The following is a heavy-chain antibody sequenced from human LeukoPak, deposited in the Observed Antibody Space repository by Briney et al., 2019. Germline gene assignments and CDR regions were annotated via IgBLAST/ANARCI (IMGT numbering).Heavy chain of an antibody. D-gene: IGHD6-19*01. CDR1: GFTFYDYG. CDR2: INWNGGST. CDR3: ARIPAGIAVAGTDY. Sequence: PGGSLRLSCAASGFTFYDYGMSWVRQAPGKGLEWVSGINWNGGSTGYADSVKGRFTISRDNAKNSLYLQMNSLRAEDTALYYCARIPAGIAVAGTDYWGQGTLVTVSS. V-gene: IGHV3-20*04. J-gene: IGHJ4*02.